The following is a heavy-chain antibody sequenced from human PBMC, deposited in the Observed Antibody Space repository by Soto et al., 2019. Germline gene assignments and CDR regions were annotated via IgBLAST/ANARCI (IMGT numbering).Heavy chain of an antibody. D-gene: IGHD3-3*01. CDR1: GFTFRSYW. CDR2: INSDGSST. J-gene: IGHJ4*02. CDR3: ARVSGTIFGVVHPTFDY. V-gene: IGHV3-74*01. Sequence: GGSLRLSCAASGFTFRSYWMHWVRQAPGKGLVWVSRINSDGSSTSYADSVKGRFTISRDNAKDTLYLQMNSLRAEDTAVYYCARVSGTIFGVVHPTFDYWGQGTLVTVSS.